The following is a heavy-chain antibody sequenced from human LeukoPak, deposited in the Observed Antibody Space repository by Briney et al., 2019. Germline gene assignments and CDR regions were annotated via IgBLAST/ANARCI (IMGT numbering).Heavy chain of an antibody. CDR1: GGSISRYY. CDR3: ARDRAAGTFDY. V-gene: IGHV4-59*01. J-gene: IGHJ4*02. D-gene: IGHD6-13*01. CDR2: IYNIGST. Sequence: SETLSLTCTVSGGSISRYYWSWIRQPPGKGLEWIGYIYNIGSTNYNPSLKSRVTISVDTSKNQISLKVSSVTAADTAVYYCARDRAAGTFDYWGQGTPVTVSS.